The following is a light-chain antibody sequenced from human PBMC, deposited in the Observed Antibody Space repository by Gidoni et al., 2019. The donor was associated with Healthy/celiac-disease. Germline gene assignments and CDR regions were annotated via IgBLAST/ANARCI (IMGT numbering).Light chain of an antibody. CDR1: QSVSSGY. V-gene: IGKV3-20*01. CDR3: QQYGSLYT. J-gene: IGKJ2*01. CDR2: GAS. Sequence: EIVSTSSPGTLSLSPGERATLSCRASQSVSSGYLAWYQQKPGQAPRLLIYGASRRATGIPDRCSGSGCRTVFTLTISRLEHEDFAVYYCQQYGSLYTFGQGTKLEIK.